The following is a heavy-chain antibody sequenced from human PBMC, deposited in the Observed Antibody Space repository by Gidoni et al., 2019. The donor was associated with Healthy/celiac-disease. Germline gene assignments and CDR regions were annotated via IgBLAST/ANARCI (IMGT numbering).Heavy chain of an antibody. V-gene: IGHV3-23*01. Sequence: EVQLLESGGGLVQPGGSLRLSCAASGFTFSSYAMSWVRQAPGKGLEWVSAISGSGGSTYYADSVKGRFTISRDNSKNTLYLQMNSRRAEDTAVYYCAKTSAPDGAFDIWGQGTMVTVSS. CDR3: AKTSAPDGAFDI. CDR1: GFTFSSYA. J-gene: IGHJ3*02. CDR2: ISGSGGST.